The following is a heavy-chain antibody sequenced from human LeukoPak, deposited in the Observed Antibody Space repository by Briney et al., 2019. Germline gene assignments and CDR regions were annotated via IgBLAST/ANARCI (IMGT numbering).Heavy chain of an antibody. J-gene: IGHJ3*02. D-gene: IGHD3-10*01. V-gene: IGHV4-34*01. Sequence: SETLSLTCAVYGGSFSGYYWSWIRQPPEKGLEWIGEINHSGSTNYNPSLKSRVTISVETSKNQFSLKLTSVTAADTAVYYCARGRRITIVRGVIPPAFDIWGQGTMVTVSS. CDR3: ARGRRITIVRGVIPPAFDI. CDR2: INHSGST. CDR1: GGSFSGYY.